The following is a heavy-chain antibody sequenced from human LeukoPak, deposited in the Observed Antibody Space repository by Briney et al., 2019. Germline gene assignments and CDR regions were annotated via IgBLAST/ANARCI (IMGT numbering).Heavy chain of an antibody. CDR3: TTARRLSALDI. J-gene: IGHJ3*02. Sequence: GGSLRLSCAASGFTFSNAWMSWVRQAPGKGLEWVGRIKSKTEGGTIDYAAPVKGRFTFSRDDSKTTLYLQMNSLKTEDTAVYYCTTARRLSALDIWGQGTMVTVSS. V-gene: IGHV3-15*01. D-gene: IGHD2-21*02. CDR1: GFTFSNAW. CDR2: IKSKTEGGTI.